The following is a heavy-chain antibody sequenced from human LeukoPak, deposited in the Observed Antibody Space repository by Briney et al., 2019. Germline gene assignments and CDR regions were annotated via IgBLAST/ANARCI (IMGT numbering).Heavy chain of an antibody. V-gene: IGHV3-30*18. CDR3: AKSFPAAGTFCDH. J-gene: IGHJ4*02. D-gene: IGHD6-13*01. Sequence: GGSLRLSCAASGFTFSSYGMHWVRQAPGRGLEWVAVISYDGSNKYYADSVKGRLTISRDNSKNTLYLQMNSLTAEDTAVYYCAKSFPAAGTFCDHWGQGTLVTVSS. CDR2: ISYDGSNK. CDR1: GFTFSSYG.